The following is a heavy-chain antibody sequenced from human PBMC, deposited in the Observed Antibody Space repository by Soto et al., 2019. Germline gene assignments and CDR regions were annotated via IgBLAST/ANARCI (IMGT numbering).Heavy chain of an antibody. J-gene: IGHJ4*02. CDR1: GLDVSTNY. CDR3: ARGTSGYSF. D-gene: IGHD3-22*01. Sequence: QPGGSLRLSCAASGLDVSTNYMNWVRQAPGKGLEWVSMIYSSGTTYYADSVKGRFSISRDKSKNTLYLQMNSLRADDTAVYYCARGTSGYSFWGQGTLVTVSS. V-gene: IGHV3-53*01. CDR2: IYSSGTT.